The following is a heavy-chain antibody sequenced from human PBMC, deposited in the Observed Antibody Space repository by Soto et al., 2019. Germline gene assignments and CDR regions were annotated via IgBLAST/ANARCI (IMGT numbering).Heavy chain of an antibody. V-gene: IGHV4-30-4*01. CDR1: GGSTSSDNY. CDR2: IYYSGNT. D-gene: IGHD3-16*01. CDR3: AREGGESSDGLYYFDS. J-gene: IGHJ4*02. Sequence: SSETLSLTCTVSGGSTSSDNYWSWIRQPPGKGLEWIGHIYYSGNTDYNPSLKSRLAISIDTSKNQFSLELSSVTVADTAVYFCAREGGESSDGLYYFDSWGQGSLVTVSS.